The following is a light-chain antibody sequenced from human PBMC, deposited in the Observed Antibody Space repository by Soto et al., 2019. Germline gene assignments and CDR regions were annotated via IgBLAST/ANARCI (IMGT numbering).Light chain of an antibody. CDR2: DAS. V-gene: IGKV3-11*01. J-gene: IGKJ1*01. Sequence: EIVLTQSPATLSLSPGERATLSCRASQSVSSYLAWYQQKPGQAPRLLIYDASNRATGIPARFSGSGSGTDFTLTISSLEPEDFAVYYCQQRSNWPYVTFGQGTKVEIK. CDR3: QQRSNWPYVT. CDR1: QSVSSY.